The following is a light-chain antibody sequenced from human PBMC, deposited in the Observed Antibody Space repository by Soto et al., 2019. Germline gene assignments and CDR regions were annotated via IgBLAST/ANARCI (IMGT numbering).Light chain of an antibody. CDR3: QTWVSGIVV. J-gene: IGLJ2*01. V-gene: IGLV4-69*01. CDR1: SGHSNYA. CDR2: LNSDGSH. Sequence: QLVLTQSPSASASLGASVKLTCTLSSGHSNYAIAWHQQQSEKGPRYLMKLNSDGSHSKGDGIPDRFSGSSSGAERYLPISSLQSEDEADYYCQTWVSGIVVFGGGTKVTVL.